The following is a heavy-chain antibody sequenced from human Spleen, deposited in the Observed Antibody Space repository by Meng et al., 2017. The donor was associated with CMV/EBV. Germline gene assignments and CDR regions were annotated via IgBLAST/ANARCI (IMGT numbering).Heavy chain of an antibody. CDR3: ARGGKGWKLPYFDY. CDR1: GYTFTSYG. Sequence: ASVKVSCKASGYTFTSYGISWVRQAPGQGLEWMGWISAYNGNTNYAQKLQGRVTMTTNTSTSKAYMELRSLGSEDTAVYYCARGGKGWKLPYFDYWGQGTLVTVSS. CDR2: ISAYNGNT. V-gene: IGHV1-18*01. D-gene: IGHD1-26*01. J-gene: IGHJ4*02.